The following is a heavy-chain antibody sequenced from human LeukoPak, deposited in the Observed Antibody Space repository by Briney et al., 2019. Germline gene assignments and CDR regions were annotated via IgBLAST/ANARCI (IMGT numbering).Heavy chain of an antibody. CDR2: IYHSGST. V-gene: IGHV4-38-2*02. CDR1: GDITHY. CDR3: ARQPLHNWNDVGDY. D-gene: IGHD1-20*01. J-gene: IGHJ4*02. Sequence: SETLCLTCTVSGDITHYWGWIRPPPGKGLGWIWSIYHSGSTYYNPSLKSRVTISVDTSKNQFSLKLSSVSAADTAVYYCARQPLHNWNDVGDYWGQGTLVTVSS.